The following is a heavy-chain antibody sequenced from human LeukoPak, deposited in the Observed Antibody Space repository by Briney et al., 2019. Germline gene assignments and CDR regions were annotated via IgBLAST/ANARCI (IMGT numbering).Heavy chain of an antibody. V-gene: IGHV3-30-3*01. CDR1: GFTFSSYA. J-gene: IGHJ5*02. CDR2: ISYDGGNK. D-gene: IGHD1-26*01. CDR3: AREGAGSWFDP. Sequence: GGSLRLSCAASGFTFSSYAMHWVRQAPGKGLEWVAVISYDGGNKYYADSVKGRFTISRDNSKNTLYLQMNSLRAEDTAVYYCAREGAGSWFDPWGQGTLVTVSS.